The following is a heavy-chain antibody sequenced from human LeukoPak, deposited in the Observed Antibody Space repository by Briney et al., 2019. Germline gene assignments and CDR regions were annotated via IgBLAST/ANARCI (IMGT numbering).Heavy chain of an antibody. V-gene: IGHV1-18*01. CDR2: ISAYNGNT. J-gene: IGHJ4*02. CDR3: ARATVVTRLGDY. D-gene: IGHD4-23*01. CDR1: GYTFTSYG. Sequence: ASVKVSCKASGYTFTSYGISWVRQAPGQGLEWMGWISAYNGNTNYAQKFQGRVTMTRDMSTSTVYMELSSLRSEDTAVYYCARATVVTRLGDYWGQGTLVTVSS.